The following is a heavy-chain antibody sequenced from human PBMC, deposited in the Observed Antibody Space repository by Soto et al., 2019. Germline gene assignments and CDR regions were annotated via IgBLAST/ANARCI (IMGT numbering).Heavy chain of an antibody. CDR3: AGGFADYGGMDV. J-gene: IGHJ6*02. V-gene: IGHV4-31*03. CDR1: GAAISNRDFY. Sequence: PSETLCVTCSVSGAAISNRDFYWSWIRQCPGKGLECIGYIYYSGSTYYNPSLKSRVTLSVDTSKNQVSLKMSSVTAADTAVSYCAGGFADYGGMDVWGQGTTVTASS. CDR2: IYYSGST. D-gene: IGHD3-16*01.